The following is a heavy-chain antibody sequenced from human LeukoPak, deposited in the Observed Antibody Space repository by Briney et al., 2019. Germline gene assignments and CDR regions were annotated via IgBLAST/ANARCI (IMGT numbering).Heavy chain of an antibody. Sequence: GGSLRLSCAASGFDVSSNFMSWVRQAPGMGLEWVSVLYSGGDIYYADSVKGRFTISRDNSKNTLYLQMNSLRAEDTAVYYCVAAHGSGSYYWDLTYWGQGTLVTVSS. V-gene: IGHV3-66*01. D-gene: IGHD3-10*01. CDR2: LYSGGDI. J-gene: IGHJ4*02. CDR3: VAAHGSGSYYWDLTY. CDR1: GFDVSSNF.